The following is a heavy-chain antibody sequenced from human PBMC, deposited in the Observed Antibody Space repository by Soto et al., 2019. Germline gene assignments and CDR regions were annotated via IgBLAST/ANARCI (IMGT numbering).Heavy chain of an antibody. J-gene: IGHJ4*02. CDR3: AKEYEAVAGTRHFDY. V-gene: IGHV3-11*01. CDR2: ISGNGNTI. D-gene: IGHD6-19*01. CDR1: AFTFSDYY. Sequence: PGGSLRLSCAASAFTFSDYYMGWIRQAPGKGLEWLSYISGNGNTIYYADSVKGRFTVSRDNAKNLLYLQMNSLRAEDTAVYYCAKEYEAVAGTRHFDYWGQGTLVTVSS.